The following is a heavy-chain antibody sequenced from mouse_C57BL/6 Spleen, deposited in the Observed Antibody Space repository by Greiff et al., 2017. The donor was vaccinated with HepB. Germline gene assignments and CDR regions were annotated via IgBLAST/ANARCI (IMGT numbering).Heavy chain of an antibody. D-gene: IGHD2-1*01. CDR2: INPGSGGT. Sequence: QVQLQQSGAELVRPGTSVKVSCKASGYAFTNYLIEWVKQRPGQGLEWIGVINPGSGGTNYNEKFKGKATLTADKSSSTAYMQLSSLTSEDSAVYFCAREGYGTSFAYWGQGTLVTVSA. CDR3: AREGYGTSFAY. CDR1: GYAFTNYL. V-gene: IGHV1-54*01. J-gene: IGHJ3*01.